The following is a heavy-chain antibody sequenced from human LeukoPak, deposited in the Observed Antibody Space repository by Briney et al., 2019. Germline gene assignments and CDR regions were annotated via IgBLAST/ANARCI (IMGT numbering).Heavy chain of an antibody. D-gene: IGHD3-10*01. V-gene: IGHV3-7*05. CDR2: IKPDGGAT. CDR1: GFTSSSQW. Sequence: PGGSLRLSCAASGFTSSSQWMSWIRQTPGKGLDWVANIKPDGGATYYADSVNGRFTISRDNAKNSLYLQMNSLRAEDTAVYYCVRGSSGTVVRGIAWAWFDPWGQGTLVTVSS. CDR3: VRGSSGTVVRGIAWAWFDP. J-gene: IGHJ5*02.